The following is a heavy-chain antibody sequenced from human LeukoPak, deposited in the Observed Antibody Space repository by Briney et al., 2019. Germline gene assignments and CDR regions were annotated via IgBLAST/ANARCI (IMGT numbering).Heavy chain of an antibody. V-gene: IGHV3-66*01. D-gene: IGHD3-22*01. CDR2: IYSGGST. Sequence: GGSLRLSCAASGFTVSSNYMSWVRQAPGKGLEWVSVIYSGGSTYYADSVKGRFTISRDNSKNTLYLQMNSLRAEDTAVYYRAREPKYDSSGYYGDYWGQGTLVTVSS. CDR1: GFTVSSNY. CDR3: AREPKYDSSGYYGDY. J-gene: IGHJ4*02.